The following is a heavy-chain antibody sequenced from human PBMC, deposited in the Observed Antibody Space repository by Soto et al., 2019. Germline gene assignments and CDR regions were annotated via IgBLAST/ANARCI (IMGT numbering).Heavy chain of an antibody. CDR3: ASEGGHDYGDPQPPNWFDP. CDR1: GGSFSGYY. Sequence: SETLSLTCAVYGGSFSGYYWSWIRQPPGKGLEWIGEINHSGSTNYNPSLKSRVTISVDTSKNQFSLKLSSVTAADTAVYYCASEGGHDYGDPQPPNWFDPWGQGTLVTVSS. J-gene: IGHJ5*02. D-gene: IGHD4-17*01. V-gene: IGHV4-34*01. CDR2: INHSGST.